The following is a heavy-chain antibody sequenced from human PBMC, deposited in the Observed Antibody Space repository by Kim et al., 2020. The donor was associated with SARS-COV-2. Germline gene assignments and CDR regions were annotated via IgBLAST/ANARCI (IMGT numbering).Heavy chain of an antibody. V-gene: IGHV4-39*01. D-gene: IGHD7-27*01. Sequence: SETLSLTCAVSSDSISTNTYHWGWVRQPPGRALEWIGYIYYSGTTYYNPSLKSRVTLSVDTSKNQFSLRLSSVTAEDTAVYFCARFVLWGDYYFDSWGQGTPVTVSS. J-gene: IGHJ4*02. CDR3: ARFVLWGDYYFDS. CDR1: SDSISTNTYH. CDR2: IYYSGTT.